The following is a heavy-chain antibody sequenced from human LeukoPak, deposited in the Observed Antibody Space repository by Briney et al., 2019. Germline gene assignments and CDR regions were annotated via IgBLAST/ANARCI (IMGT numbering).Heavy chain of an antibody. CDR1: GFTFDDYG. Sequence: GGSLRLSCAASGFTFDDYGMSWVRQAPGKGLEWVSGINWNGGSTGYADSVKGRFTISRDNAKNSLYLQMSSLRAEDTALYYCARQVYCSSTSCYTKYYYYYMDVWGKGTTVTVSS. V-gene: IGHV3-20*04. J-gene: IGHJ6*03. D-gene: IGHD2-2*02. CDR2: INWNGGST. CDR3: ARQVYCSSTSCYTKYYYYYMDV.